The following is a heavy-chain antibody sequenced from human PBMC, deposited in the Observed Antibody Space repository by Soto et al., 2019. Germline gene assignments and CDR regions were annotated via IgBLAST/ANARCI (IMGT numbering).Heavy chain of an antibody. V-gene: IGHV3-23*01. D-gene: IGHD3-3*01. J-gene: IGHJ6*03. Sequence: EVQLLESGGGLVQPGGSLRLSCAASGFTFSSYAMSWVRQAPGKGLEWVSAISGSGGSTYYADSVKGRFTISRDNSKNTLYLQMTSLRAEDTAVYYCAKGQRDFWTNYYMDVWGKGTTVTVSS. CDR1: GFTFSSYA. CDR3: AKGQRDFWTNYYMDV. CDR2: ISGSGGST.